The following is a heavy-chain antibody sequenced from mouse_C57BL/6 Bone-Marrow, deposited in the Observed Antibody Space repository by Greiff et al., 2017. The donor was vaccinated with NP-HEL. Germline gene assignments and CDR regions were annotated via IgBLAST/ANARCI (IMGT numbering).Heavy chain of an antibody. Sequence: VQGVESGAELARPGASVKLSCKASGYAFTSYGISWVKQRTGQGLEWIGEIYPRSGNTYYNEKFKGKATLTADKSSSTAYMELRSLTSEDSAVYFCARDCYGSSCDGAMDYWGQGTSVTVSS. V-gene: IGHV1-81*01. CDR3: ARDCYGSSCDGAMDY. D-gene: IGHD1-1*01. CDR1: GYAFTSYG. CDR2: IYPRSGNT. J-gene: IGHJ4*01.